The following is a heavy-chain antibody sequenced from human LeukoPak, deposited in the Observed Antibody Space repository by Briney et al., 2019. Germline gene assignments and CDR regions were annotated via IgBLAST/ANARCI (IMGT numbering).Heavy chain of an antibody. CDR3: AKTRGYCSGGACYSDY. V-gene: IGHV3-23*01. Sequence: GSLRLSCAASGFTFSNYAMNWVRQAPGKGLEWVSGISGSGDSTYYADSVKGRSTISRDNSKNTLYLQMNSLRAEDTAVYYCAKTRGYCSGGACYSDYWGQGTLVTVSS. CDR1: GFTFSNYA. J-gene: IGHJ4*02. CDR2: ISGSGDST. D-gene: IGHD2-15*01.